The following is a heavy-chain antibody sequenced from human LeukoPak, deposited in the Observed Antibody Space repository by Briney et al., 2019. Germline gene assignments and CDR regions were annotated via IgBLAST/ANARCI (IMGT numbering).Heavy chain of an antibody. CDR1: GGSISSGGYY. CDR2: IYTSGST. Sequence: SQTLSLTCTVSGGSISSGGYYWSWIRQPAGKGLEWIGRIYTSGSTNYNPSLKSRVTISVDTSKNQFSLKLSSVTAADTAVYYCARGRPLGHFDYWGQGTLVTVSS. J-gene: IGHJ4*02. V-gene: IGHV4-61*02. CDR3: ARGRPLGHFDY.